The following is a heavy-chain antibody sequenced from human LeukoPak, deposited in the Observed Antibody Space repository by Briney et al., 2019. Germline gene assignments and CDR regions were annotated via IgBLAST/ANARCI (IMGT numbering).Heavy chain of an antibody. CDR2: IYLGDSAT. CDR1: GYSFNSYW. CDR3: ARHPLAAAAPGWFDP. D-gene: IGHD6-13*01. Sequence: GESLKISCKGSGYSFNSYWIGWVRQMPGKGVEWMEIIYLGDSATRYSPAFQAQATISADKSISTAYLQWSSLKPCDTAMYDCARHPLAAAAPGWFDPWGQGTLGTVSS. J-gene: IGHJ5*02. V-gene: IGHV5-51*01.